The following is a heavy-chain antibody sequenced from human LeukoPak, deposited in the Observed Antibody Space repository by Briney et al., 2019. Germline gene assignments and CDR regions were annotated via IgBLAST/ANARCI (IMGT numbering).Heavy chain of an antibody. CDR3: ATGDIVATIGGFDY. CDR2: INPNSGGT. V-gene: IGHV1-2*02. D-gene: IGHD5-12*01. CDR1: GYTFTGYY. J-gene: IGHJ4*02. Sequence: ASVKVSCKASGYTFTGYYMHWVRQAPGQGLEWMGWINPNSGGTNYAQKFQDRVTMTRDTSISTAYMELSSLRSEDTAVYYCATGDIVATIGGFDYWGQGTLVTVSS.